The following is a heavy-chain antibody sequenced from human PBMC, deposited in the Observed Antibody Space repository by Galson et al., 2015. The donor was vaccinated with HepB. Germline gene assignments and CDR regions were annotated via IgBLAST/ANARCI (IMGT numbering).Heavy chain of an antibody. CDR2: ISYDGSKN. CDR3: AKGPPRLELSYYYFGMDV. D-gene: IGHD1-7*01. Sequence: SLRLSCAASGFTFSSYAMHRVRQAPGKGLEWVAAISYDGSKNYFAHSVKGRFTISRANSTNTLYLQMNSLRAEDTAAYYCAKGPPRLELSYYYFGMDVWGPGTTVTVSS. V-gene: IGHV3-30*18. J-gene: IGHJ6*02. CDR1: GFTFSSYA.